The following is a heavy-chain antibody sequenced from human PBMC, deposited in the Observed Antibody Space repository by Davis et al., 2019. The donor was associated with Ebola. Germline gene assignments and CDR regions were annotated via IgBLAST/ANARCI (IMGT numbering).Heavy chain of an antibody. J-gene: IGHJ4*02. CDR2: IRSKANSYAT. CDR1: GFTFSGSA. V-gene: IGHV3-73*01. CDR3: SAAGTRGYDY. D-gene: IGHD6-13*01. Sequence: GGSLRLSCAASGFTFSGSAMHWVRQASGKGLEWVGRIRSKANSYATAYAASVKGRFTISRDDSKNTAYLQTNSLKTEDTAVYYCSAAGTRGYDYWGQGTLVTVSS.